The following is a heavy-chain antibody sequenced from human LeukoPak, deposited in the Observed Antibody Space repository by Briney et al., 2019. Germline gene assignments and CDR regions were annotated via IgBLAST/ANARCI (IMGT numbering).Heavy chain of an antibody. CDR3: AGDRWFGRYLGNWFDP. CDR2: ISGSGSTI. D-gene: IGHD3-10*01. CDR1: GFSFSDYY. J-gene: IGHJ5*02. V-gene: IGHV3-11*01. Sequence: GGSLRLSCAASGFSFSDYYMSWIRQAPGKGLEWLSYISGSGSTIYYADSVKGRFTISRDNAKNSLYLHLSSPRAEDTAVYYCAGDRWFGRYLGNWFDPWGQGTLVTVSS.